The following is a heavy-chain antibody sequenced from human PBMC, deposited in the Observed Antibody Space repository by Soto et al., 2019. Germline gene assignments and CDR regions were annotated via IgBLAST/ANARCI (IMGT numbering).Heavy chain of an antibody. D-gene: IGHD2-2*01. J-gene: IGHJ6*02. CDR2: IYYSGST. CDR1: GGSISSYY. Sequence: PSETLSLTCTVSGGSISSYYWSWIRQPPGKGLEWIGYIYYSGSTNYNPSLKSRVTISVDTSKNQFSLKLSSVTAADTAVYYCARLGVGYCSSTSCYSHYYYYYGMDVWGQGTTVTVSS. V-gene: IGHV4-59*08. CDR3: ARLGVGYCSSTSCYSHYYYYYGMDV.